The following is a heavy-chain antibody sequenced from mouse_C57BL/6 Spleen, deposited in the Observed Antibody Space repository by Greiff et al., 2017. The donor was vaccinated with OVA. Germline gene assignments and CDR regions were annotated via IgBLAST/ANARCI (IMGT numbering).Heavy chain of an antibody. J-gene: IGHJ3*01. Sequence: VKLMESGAELARPGASVKLSCKASGYTFTSYGISWVKQRTGQGLEWIGEIYPRSGNTYYNEKFKGKATLTADKSSSTAYMELRSLTSEDSAVYFCARFHYYGSSYEFAYWGQGTLVTVSA. V-gene: IGHV1-81*01. CDR1: GYTFTSYG. CDR2: IYPRSGNT. D-gene: IGHD1-1*01. CDR3: ARFHYYGSSYEFAY.